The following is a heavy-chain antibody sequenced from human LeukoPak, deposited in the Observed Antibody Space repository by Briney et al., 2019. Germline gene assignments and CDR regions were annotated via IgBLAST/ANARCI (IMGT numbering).Heavy chain of an antibody. CDR1: GFTFSSYA. CDR3: AKPPAYYCSSWYYFEY. J-gene: IGHJ4*02. D-gene: IGHD6-13*01. V-gene: IGHV3-23*01. Sequence: GGSLRLSCAASGFTFSSYAMSWVRQAPGKGLEWVSGTSGSGGSTYYADSVKGRFTISRDNSKNTLYLQMNSLRAQDTAVYYCAKPPAYYCSSWYYFEYWGQGTLVTVSS. CDR2: TSGSGGST.